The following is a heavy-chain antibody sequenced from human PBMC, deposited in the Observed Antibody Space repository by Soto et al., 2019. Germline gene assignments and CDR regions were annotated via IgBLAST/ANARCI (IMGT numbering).Heavy chain of an antibody. CDR3: ASGVGSGSPPFDH. V-gene: IGHV3-33*01. CDR2: IWHDGRKK. CDR1: GFTYSNYA. Sequence: QVQLVESGGGVVQPGRSLRLSCAASGFTYSNYAMHWVRQAPGKGLEWVADIWHDGRKKDYADSVKGRFTISRDNSKNTLHLQMICLRVEDTPVYYCASGVGSGSPPFDHWGQGTLVTVSS. J-gene: IGHJ4*02. D-gene: IGHD3-10*01.